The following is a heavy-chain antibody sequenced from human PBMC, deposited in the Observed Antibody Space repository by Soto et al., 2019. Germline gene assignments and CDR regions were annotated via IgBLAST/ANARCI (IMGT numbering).Heavy chain of an antibody. CDR1: GFTFSSYA. V-gene: IGHV3-30-3*01. CDR3: ARDLPYYDILTGYYRSRALDI. J-gene: IGHJ3*02. Sequence: PGGSLRLSCAASGFTFSSYAMHWVRQAPGKGLEWVAVISYDGSNKYYADSVKGRFTISRDNSKNTLYLQMNSLRAEDTAVYYCARDLPYYDILTGYYRSRALDIWGQGTMVTVSS. CDR2: ISYDGSNK. D-gene: IGHD3-9*01.